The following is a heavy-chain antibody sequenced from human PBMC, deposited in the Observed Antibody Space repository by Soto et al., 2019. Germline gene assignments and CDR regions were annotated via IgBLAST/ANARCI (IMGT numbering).Heavy chain of an antibody. D-gene: IGHD3-3*01. Sequence: QVQLVQSGAEVKKPGASVKVSCKAPGYTFTSYGISWVRQAPGQGLEWMGWISAYNGNTNYAQKLQGRVTMTTDTSTSTAYMELRSLRSDDTAVYYCARDYDFWSGYRQGPNWFDPWGQGTLVTVSS. CDR3: ARDYDFWSGYRQGPNWFDP. CDR1: GYTFTSYG. J-gene: IGHJ5*02. CDR2: ISAYNGNT. V-gene: IGHV1-18*01.